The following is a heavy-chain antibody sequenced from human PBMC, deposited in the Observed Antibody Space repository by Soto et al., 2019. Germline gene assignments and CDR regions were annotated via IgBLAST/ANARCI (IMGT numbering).Heavy chain of an antibody. CDR2: ISHDGTNR. CDR3: ARSSGVPTPDFDY. V-gene: IGHV3-30-3*01. Sequence: LRLSCAASGFAFNIYAIHWVRQAPGKGLEWVAVISHDGTNRYYTDSVRGRFTISRDNSKNTVYLEMDSLRADDTAVYYCARSSGVPTPDFDYWGQGTLVTVSS. CDR1: GFAFNIYA. J-gene: IGHJ4*02. D-gene: IGHD3-3*01.